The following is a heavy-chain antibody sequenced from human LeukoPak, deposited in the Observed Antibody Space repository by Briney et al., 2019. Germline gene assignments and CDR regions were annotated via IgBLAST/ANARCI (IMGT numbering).Heavy chain of an antibody. CDR3: ARENAWSRDC. D-gene: IGHD2-15*01. CDR1: GFTFGDYA. CDR2: INEDGSEK. V-gene: IGHV3-7*01. Sequence: GGSLRLSCTASGFTFGDYAMSWFRQAPGKGLEWVANINEDGSEKHYVDSVKGRFTISRDNAKNSLDLQMNSLRTEDTAVYYCARENAWSRDCWGQGTLVTVPS. J-gene: IGHJ4*02.